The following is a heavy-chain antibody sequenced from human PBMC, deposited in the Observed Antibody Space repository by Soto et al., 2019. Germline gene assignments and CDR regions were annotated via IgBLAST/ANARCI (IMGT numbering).Heavy chain of an antibody. J-gene: IGHJ5*02. Sequence: SGKVSWKTSCYTFSNYGITWVRQAPGQPLEWLGWISLYSDGTNYAQKFQGRVSMTTDTSSTTAYMELRSLRSDDTAVYYCARVVPGAKAWFGPWGQGTLVTVSS. D-gene: IGHD2-2*01. V-gene: IGHV1-18*01. CDR1: CYTFSNYG. CDR2: ISLYSDGT. CDR3: ARVVPGAKAWFGP.